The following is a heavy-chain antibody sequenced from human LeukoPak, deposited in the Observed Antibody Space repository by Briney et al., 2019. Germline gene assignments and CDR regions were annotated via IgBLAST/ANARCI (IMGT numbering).Heavy chain of an antibody. V-gene: IGHV3-30-3*01. CDR3: ARRRVGGWPSAFDY. D-gene: IGHD6-19*01. CDR1: GFTFSSYA. Sequence: GGSLRLSCAASGFTFSSYAMHWVRQAPGKGLEWVAVISYDGSNKYYADSVKGRFTISRDNSKNTLYLQMNSLRAEDTAVYYCARRRVGGWPSAFDYWGQGTLVTVSS. J-gene: IGHJ4*02. CDR2: ISYDGSNK.